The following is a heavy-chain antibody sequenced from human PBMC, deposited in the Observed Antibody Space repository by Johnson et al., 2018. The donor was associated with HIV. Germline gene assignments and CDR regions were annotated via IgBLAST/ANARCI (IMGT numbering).Heavy chain of an antibody. V-gene: IGHV3-11*04. CDR3: ARVGANVDAFDI. Sequence: QVLLVASAGGLVKPGGSLRLSCAPSGFNFSDYYMSWMRQAPGQGREGVSYMSSRGSKIYKADSVNGRLTISRDNAKNSLFLKMNSLRAEETAVYYCARVGANVDAFDIWGQGTMVTVSS. CDR1: GFNFSDYY. D-gene: IGHD4/OR15-4a*01. J-gene: IGHJ3*02. CDR2: MSSRGSKI.